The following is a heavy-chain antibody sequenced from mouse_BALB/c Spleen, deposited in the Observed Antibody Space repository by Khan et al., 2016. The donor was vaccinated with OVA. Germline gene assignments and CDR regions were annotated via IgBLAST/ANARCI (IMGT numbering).Heavy chain of an antibody. J-gene: IGHJ3*01. Sequence: QVQLKESGPGLVQPSQSLSITCTVSGFSLTNYGVHWLRQSPGKGLEWLGVIWSGGSTDYHAAFISRLSISKDNSKSQVFFKMNSLQPNDTAMYYCARNYDYDEGLAYWGQGTLVTVSA. CDR2: IWSGGST. CDR3: ARNYDYDEGLAY. CDR1: GFSLTNYG. V-gene: IGHV2-2*02. D-gene: IGHD2-4*01.